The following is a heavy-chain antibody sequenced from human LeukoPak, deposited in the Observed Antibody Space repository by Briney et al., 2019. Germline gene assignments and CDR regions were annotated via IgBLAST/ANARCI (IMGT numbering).Heavy chain of an antibody. CDR2: ISSSSTYI. Sequence: PGGSLRLSCAASGFTFSSYWMSWVRQAPGRGPEWVSSISSSSTYIYYADSVKGRFTISRDNAKNSLYLQMNSLRAEDTAVYYCAREYFDSWGQGTLVTVSS. J-gene: IGHJ4*02. CDR3: AREYFDS. V-gene: IGHV3-21*01. CDR1: GFTFSSYW.